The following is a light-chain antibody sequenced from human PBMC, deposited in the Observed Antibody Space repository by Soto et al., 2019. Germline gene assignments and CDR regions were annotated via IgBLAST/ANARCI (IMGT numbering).Light chain of an antibody. Sequence: QLVLTQSPSASASLGASVTLTCTLSSGHSNYAIAWHQQQPEKGPRYLMKLNSDGSHSKGDGIPDRFSGSSSGAERYLTISRLQSEDEADYYCQTWGTGTPWVFGGGTKLTVL. CDR2: LNSDGSH. CDR3: QTWGTGTPWV. CDR1: SGHSNYA. V-gene: IGLV4-69*01. J-gene: IGLJ3*02.